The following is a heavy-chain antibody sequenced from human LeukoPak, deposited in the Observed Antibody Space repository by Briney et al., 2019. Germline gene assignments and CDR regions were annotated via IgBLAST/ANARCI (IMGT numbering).Heavy chain of an antibody. CDR3: ARDSPITMVRGVYYYYMDV. J-gene: IGHJ6*03. CDR2: INPNSGGT. D-gene: IGHD3-10*01. V-gene: IGHV1-2*02. CDR1: GYTFTGYY. Sequence: ASVKVSCKASGYTFTGYYMHWVRQAPGQGLVWMGWINPNSGGTNYAQKFQGRVTMTRDTSISTAYMELSRLRSDDTAVYYCARDSPITMVRGVYYYYMDVWGKGTTVTVSS.